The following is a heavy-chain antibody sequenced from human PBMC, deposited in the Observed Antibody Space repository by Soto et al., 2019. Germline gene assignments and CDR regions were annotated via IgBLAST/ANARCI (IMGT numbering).Heavy chain of an antibody. J-gene: IGHJ6*03. V-gene: IGHV3-15*01. CDR2: IKSKTDGGTT. Sequence: GGSLRLSCAASGFTFSNAWMSWVRQAQGKGLEWVGRIKSKTDGGTTDYAAPVKGRFTISRDDSKNTLYLQMNSLKTEDTVVYYCTTDIPYTAMVTDYYYMDFWGKGTTVTVSS. CDR1: GFTFSNAW. D-gene: IGHD5-18*01. CDR3: TTDIPYTAMVTDYYYMDF.